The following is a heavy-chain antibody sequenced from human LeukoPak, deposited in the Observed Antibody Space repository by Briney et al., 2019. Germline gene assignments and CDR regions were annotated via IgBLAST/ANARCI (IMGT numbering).Heavy chain of an antibody. Sequence: ASVKVSCKVSGYTLTELSMHWVRQAPGKGLEWMGGFDPEDGETIYAQKFQGRVTMTEDTSTDTAYMELSSLRSEDTAVYYCATDLGYCSGGSCYSGPLDYWGQGTLVTVSS. CDR3: ATDLGYCSGGSCYSGPLDY. D-gene: IGHD2-15*01. J-gene: IGHJ4*02. V-gene: IGHV1-24*01. CDR2: FDPEDGET. CDR1: GYTLTELS.